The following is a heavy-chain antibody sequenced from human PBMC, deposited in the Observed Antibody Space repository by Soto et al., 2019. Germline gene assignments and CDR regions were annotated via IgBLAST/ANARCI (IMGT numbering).Heavy chain of an antibody. CDR1: GFTFSNAW. Sequence: LRLSCAASGFTFSNAWMNWVRQAPGKGLEWVGRIKSKTGGGTTDYAAPVKGRFTISRDDSKNTLYLQMNSLKTEDTAAYYCTTDGGPIFGLYYYYGMDVWGQGTTVTVSS. J-gene: IGHJ6*02. CDR3: TTDGGPIFGLYYYYGMDV. V-gene: IGHV3-15*07. D-gene: IGHD3-3*01. CDR2: IKSKTGGGTT.